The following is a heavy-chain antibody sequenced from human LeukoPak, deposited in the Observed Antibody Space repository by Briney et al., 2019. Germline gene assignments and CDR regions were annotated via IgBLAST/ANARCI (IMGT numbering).Heavy chain of an antibody. CDR2: GDYGGSP. J-gene: IGHJ4*02. CDR3: ARYRYGSGDY. D-gene: IGHD3-10*01. Sequence: SETLSLTCTVSGGSTSSRIYYWRRLRQPRGKGLGRIGSGDYGGSPYYTPPLQSRLTASVDTSKNKLHMKMTSATAPATAVAYCARYRYGSGDYWGQGTLVTVSS. CDR1: GGSTSSRIYY. V-gene: IGHV4-39*06.